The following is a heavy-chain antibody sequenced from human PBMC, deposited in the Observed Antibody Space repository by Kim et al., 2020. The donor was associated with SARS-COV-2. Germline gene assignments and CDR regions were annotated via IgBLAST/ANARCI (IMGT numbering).Heavy chain of an antibody. D-gene: IGHD4-17*01. CDR3: TTDLHDYGDRDY. J-gene: IGHJ4*02. CDR2: SKSKNDGGTT. Sequence: GGSLRLSCAASGFTFSNAWMSWVRQAPGKGLEWVGRSKSKNDGGTTDYAAPVKGRFTISRDDSKNMLYLQMHSLKTEDTAVYYCTTDLHDYGDRDYWGLGTLVTVSS. CDR1: GFTFSNAW. V-gene: IGHV3-15*01.